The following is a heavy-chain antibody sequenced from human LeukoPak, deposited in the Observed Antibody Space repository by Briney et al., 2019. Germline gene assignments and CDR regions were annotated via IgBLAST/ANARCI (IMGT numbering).Heavy chain of an antibody. CDR2: ISGGT. Sequence: GGSLRLSCAASGFTFSTYAMNWVRQAPGKGLEWVSAISGGTYSADSVRGRFTISRDNSKDTLYLQMNSLRAEDTAVYYCARDGGWGPTLCFDYWGQGTLVSVSS. V-gene: IGHV3-23*01. CDR3: ARDGGWGPTLCFDY. J-gene: IGHJ4*02. D-gene: IGHD1-26*01. CDR1: GFTFSTYA.